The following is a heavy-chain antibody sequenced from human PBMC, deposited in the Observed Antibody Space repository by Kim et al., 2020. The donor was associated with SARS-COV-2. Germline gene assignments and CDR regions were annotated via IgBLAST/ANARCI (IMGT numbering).Heavy chain of an antibody. CDR1: GFTFSYAW. CDR2: IKSNTDGGTT. J-gene: IGHJ4*02. V-gene: IGHV3-15*01. Sequence: GGSLRLSCAASGFTFSYAWMTWVRQAPGEGLEWVGRIKSNTDGGTTDYAAPVKGRFTISRDDSKNTLYLQMNSLKTEDSAVYYCTTPSLTIAAAIEYYWGQGTLVTVSS. CDR3: TTPSLTIAAAIEYY. D-gene: IGHD6-13*01.